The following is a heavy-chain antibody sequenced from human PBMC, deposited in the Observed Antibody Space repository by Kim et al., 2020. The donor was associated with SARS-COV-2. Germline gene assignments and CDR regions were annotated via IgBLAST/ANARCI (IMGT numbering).Heavy chain of an antibody. Sequence: SVKVSCKASGGTFSSYAISWVRQAPGQGLEWMGGIIPIFGTANYAQKFQGRVTITADESTSTAYMELSSLRSEDTAVYYCARDSGNNYYDSSGYYSLVDYWGQGTLVTVSS. CDR2: IIPIFGTA. CDR1: GGTFSSYA. D-gene: IGHD3-22*01. V-gene: IGHV1-69*13. J-gene: IGHJ4*02. CDR3: ARDSGNNYYDSSGYYSLVDY.